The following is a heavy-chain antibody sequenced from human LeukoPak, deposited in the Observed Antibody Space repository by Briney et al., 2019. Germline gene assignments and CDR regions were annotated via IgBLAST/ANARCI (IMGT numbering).Heavy chain of an antibody. D-gene: IGHD1-14*01. J-gene: IGHJ3*02. V-gene: IGHV1-2*02. Sequence: ASVKVSCKASGYTFTGYYMHWVRQAPGQGLEWMGWINPNSGGTNYAQKFQGRATMTRDTSISTAYMELSRLRSDDTAVYYCARGITEHGAFDIWGQGTMVTVSS. CDR3: ARGITEHGAFDI. CDR1: GYTFTGYY. CDR2: INPNSGGT.